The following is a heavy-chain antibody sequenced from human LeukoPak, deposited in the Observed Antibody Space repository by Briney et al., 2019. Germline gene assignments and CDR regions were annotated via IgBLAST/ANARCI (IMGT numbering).Heavy chain of an antibody. CDR3: ARSITMVRGVPGY. CDR2: ISAYNVNT. Sequence: ASVKVSCKASGYTFTSYGISWVRQAPGHGLEWMGWISAYNVNTNYAQKLQGRVTMTPDTSTGTAYMELRSLRADDTAVYYCARSITMVRGVPGYWGQGTLVTVSS. J-gene: IGHJ4*02. D-gene: IGHD3-10*01. CDR1: GYTFTSYG. V-gene: IGHV1-18*01.